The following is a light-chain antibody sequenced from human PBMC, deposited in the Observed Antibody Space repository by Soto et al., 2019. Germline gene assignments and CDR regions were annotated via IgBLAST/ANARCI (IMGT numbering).Light chain of an antibody. J-gene: IGLJ1*01. V-gene: IGLV3-1*01. CDR3: QAWDSSTAV. Sequence: ELTQPPSVSVSPGQTASITCSGDKSGDKYACWYQQKPGQSPVLVIYQDSKRPSGIPERFSGSNSGNTATLTISGTQAMDEADYYCQAWDSSTAVFGTGTKVTVL. CDR2: QDS. CDR1: KSGDKY.